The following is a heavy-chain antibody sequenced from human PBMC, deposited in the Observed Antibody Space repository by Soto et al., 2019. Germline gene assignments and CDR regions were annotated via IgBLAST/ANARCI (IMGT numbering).Heavy chain of an antibody. Sequence: VKVSCKASGGTFSSYAISWVRQAPGQGLEWMGGIIPIFGTANYAQKFQGRVTITADESTSTAYMELSSLRSEDTAVYYCARAVSITIFGVVSDAFDIWGQGTMVTVSS. CDR3: ARAVSITIFGVVSDAFDI. D-gene: IGHD3-3*01. V-gene: IGHV1-69*01. J-gene: IGHJ3*02. CDR2: IIPIFGTA. CDR1: GGTFSSYA.